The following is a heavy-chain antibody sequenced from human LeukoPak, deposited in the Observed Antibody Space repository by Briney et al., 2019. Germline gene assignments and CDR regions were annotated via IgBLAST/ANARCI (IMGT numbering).Heavy chain of an antibody. D-gene: IGHD2-2*01. J-gene: IGHJ5*02. Sequence: TSETLSLTCTVSGDSTSSGTYYWSWIRQPPGKGLEWIGSIYHSGSTYYNPSLKSRVTISVDTSKNQFSLKLSSVTAADTAVYYCARGYCSSTSCPNWFDPWGQGTLVTVSS. CDR3: ARGYCSSTSCPNWFDP. CDR2: IYHSGST. CDR1: GDSTSSGTYY. V-gene: IGHV4-38-2*02.